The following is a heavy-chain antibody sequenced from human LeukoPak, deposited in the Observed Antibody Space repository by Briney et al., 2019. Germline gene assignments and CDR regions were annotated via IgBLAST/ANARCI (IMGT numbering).Heavy chain of an antibody. CDR2: IYTGDSDT. J-gene: IGHJ4*02. V-gene: IGHV5-51*01. CDR1: GYIFTSYW. CDR3: ARGSGPYFDY. Sequence: GESLKISCKGSGYIFTSYWIGWVRQMPRKGMDWMGIIYTGDSDTRYSPSFQGQVTISADKSISTAYLQWSTLRASDTAMYYCARGSGPYFDYWGQGTLVSVSS.